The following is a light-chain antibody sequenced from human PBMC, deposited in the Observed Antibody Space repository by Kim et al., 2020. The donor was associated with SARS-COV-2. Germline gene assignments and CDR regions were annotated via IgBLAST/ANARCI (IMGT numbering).Light chain of an antibody. CDR3: FLSYSGPSVV. Sequence: QAVVTQEPSLTVSPGGTVTLTCGSSTGAVTSDHYPFWFQQKPGQAPRTLIYDTSNKHSWTPARFSGSLLGGKAALTLSGAQPEDEADYYCFLSYSGPSVVFGEGTQLTVL. J-gene: IGLJ2*01. V-gene: IGLV7-46*01. CDR2: DTS. CDR1: TGAVTSDHY.